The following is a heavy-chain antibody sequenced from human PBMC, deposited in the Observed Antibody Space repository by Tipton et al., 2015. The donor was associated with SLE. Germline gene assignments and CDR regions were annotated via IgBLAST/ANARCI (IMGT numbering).Heavy chain of an antibody. V-gene: IGHV4-4*07. D-gene: IGHD6-6*01. J-gene: IGHJ3*02. CDR1: GGSIRSFY. CDR3: AGRDSSSSGRAFDI. CDR2: FYTGGGT. Sequence: TLSLTCTVSGGSIRSFYWSWIRQPAGKGLEWIGRFYTGGGTNYNTSLKSRVTMSVDKSKNQFSLKLRSVTAAATAVYYCAGRDSSSSGRAFDIWGEGTTVTVSS.